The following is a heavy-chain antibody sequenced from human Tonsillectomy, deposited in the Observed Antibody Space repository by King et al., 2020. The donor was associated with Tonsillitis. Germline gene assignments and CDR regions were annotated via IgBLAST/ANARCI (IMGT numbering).Heavy chain of an antibody. Sequence: VQLVESGGGVVQPGRSLRLSCVGSGFTFRSYAIDWVRQAPGKGLEWVAAISHDESYKYYADSVKGRFTISRDNSKNTVYLQMNSLRPGDTAMYFCARDFEGTTAAGLDYWGQGTLLTVSS. CDR3: ARDFEGTTAAGLDY. J-gene: IGHJ4*02. CDR2: ISHDESYK. CDR1: GFTFRSYA. V-gene: IGHV3-30*04. D-gene: IGHD6-13*01.